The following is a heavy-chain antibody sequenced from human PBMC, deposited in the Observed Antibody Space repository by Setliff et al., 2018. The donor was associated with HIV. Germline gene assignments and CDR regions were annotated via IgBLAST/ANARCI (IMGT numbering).Heavy chain of an antibody. CDR2: IYHSGST. J-gene: IGHJ4*02. D-gene: IGHD3-3*01. Sequence: SETLSLTCAVYGGSFSDYYWSWIRQPPGKGLEWIGEIYHSGSTIYNPSLKSRVTISVDTSKNQFSLKLSSVTAADTAVYYCARWEWGWPVDYWGQGTLVTVSS. V-gene: IGHV4-34*01. CDR1: GGSFSDYY. CDR3: ARWEWGWPVDY.